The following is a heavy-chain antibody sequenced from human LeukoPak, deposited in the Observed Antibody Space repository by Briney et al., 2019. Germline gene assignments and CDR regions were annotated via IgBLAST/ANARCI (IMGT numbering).Heavy chain of an antibody. CDR2: IKSKTEGETT. V-gene: IGHV3-15*01. Sequence: GGSLRLSCAASGLTFSNACMSWVRQAPGKGLEWVGRIKSKTEGETTDYATPVKGRFTISGDDSKDTLYLQMDSLKTEDTAVYYCTTYSSGPWHWGQGTLVTVSS. J-gene: IGHJ4*02. CDR3: TTYSSGPWH. CDR1: GLTFSNAC. D-gene: IGHD6-19*01.